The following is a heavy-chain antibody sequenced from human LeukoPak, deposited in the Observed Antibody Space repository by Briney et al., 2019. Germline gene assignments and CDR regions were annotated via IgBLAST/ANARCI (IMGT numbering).Heavy chain of an antibody. CDR3: ARATYCSGGSCQDY. J-gene: IGHJ4*02. D-gene: IGHD2-15*01. V-gene: IGHV4-34*01. CDR2: INHSGSN. Sequence: SETLSLTCTVSGGSISSYYWSWIRQPPGKGLAWIGEINHSGSNNYNPSLKSGVTISVDTSKNQFSLKLSSVTAADTAVYYCARATYCSGGSCQDYWGQGTLVTVSS. CDR1: GGSISSYY.